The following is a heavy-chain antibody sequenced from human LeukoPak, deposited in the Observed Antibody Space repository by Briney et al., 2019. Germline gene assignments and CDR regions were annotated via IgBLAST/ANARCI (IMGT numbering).Heavy chain of an antibody. CDR3: AKVTLYSSGWSYFDY. J-gene: IGHJ4*02. D-gene: IGHD6-19*01. V-gene: IGHV3-23*01. Sequence: PGGSLRLSCAACGISLSNYGMSWVRQAPGKGLEWVSAISGSGGSTYYADSVKGRFTISRDNSKNTLYLQMNSLRAEDTAVYYCAKVTLYSSGWSYFDYWGQGTLVTVSS. CDR1: GISLSNYG. CDR2: ISGSGGST.